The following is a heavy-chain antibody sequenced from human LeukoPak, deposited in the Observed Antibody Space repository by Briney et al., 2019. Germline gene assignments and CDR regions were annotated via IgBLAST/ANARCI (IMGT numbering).Heavy chain of an antibody. V-gene: IGHV3-48*01. Sequence: GGSLRLSCAASGFTFSSYSMNWVRQAPGKGLEWVSYITGHTSTIYYADSVKGRFTISRDNAKNSPYLQMNSLRAEDTAVYYCAKDGDDSIEHWGQGTLVTVSS. CDR1: GFTFSSYS. CDR3: AKDGDDSIEH. CDR2: ITGHTSTI. D-gene: IGHD3-22*01. J-gene: IGHJ4*02.